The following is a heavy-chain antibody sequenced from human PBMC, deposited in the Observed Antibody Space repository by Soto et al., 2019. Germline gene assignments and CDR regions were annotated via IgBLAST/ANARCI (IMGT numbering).Heavy chain of an antibody. CDR2: ISGSGGST. D-gene: IGHD3-10*01. J-gene: IGHJ5*02. Sequence: GGSLRLSCAASGFTFSSDAMSWARQAPGKGLEWVSAISGSGGSTYYADSVKGRFTISRDNSKNTLYLQMNSLRAEDTAVYYCAKDAGLWFGEDNWFDPWGQGTLVTVSS. V-gene: IGHV3-23*01. CDR3: AKDAGLWFGEDNWFDP. CDR1: GFTFSSDA.